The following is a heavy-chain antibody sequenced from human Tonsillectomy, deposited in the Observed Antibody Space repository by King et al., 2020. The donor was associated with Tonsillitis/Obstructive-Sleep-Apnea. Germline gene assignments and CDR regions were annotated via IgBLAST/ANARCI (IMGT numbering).Heavy chain of an antibody. CDR2: IYHGDSDT. D-gene: IGHD2-21*02. Sequence: EQLVESGAEVKKPGESLKNSCKASGDCFTSYWIGRVRQRPGKGLEWMGIIYHGDSDTKYSPSFEGQVTISLDKFISTSYLHWSSLKASDTAMYYGALRPLLSMTVPLVYWGQGSLVTVPS. V-gene: IGHV5-51*03. CDR1: GDCFTSYW. J-gene: IGHJ4*02. CDR3: ALRPLLSMTVPLVY.